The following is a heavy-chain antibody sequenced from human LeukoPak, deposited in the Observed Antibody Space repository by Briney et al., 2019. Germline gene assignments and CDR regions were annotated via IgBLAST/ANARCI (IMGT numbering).Heavy chain of an antibody. V-gene: IGHV1-24*01. J-gene: IGHJ4*02. CDR2: FDPEDGET. Sequence: ASVKVSCKASGGTFSSYAISWVRQAPGQGLEWMGGFDPEDGETIYAQKFQGRVTMTEDTSTDTAYMELSSLRSEDTAVYYCASYSSGWYSDYWGQGTLVTVSS. CDR3: ASYSSGWYSDY. D-gene: IGHD6-13*01. CDR1: GGTFSSYA.